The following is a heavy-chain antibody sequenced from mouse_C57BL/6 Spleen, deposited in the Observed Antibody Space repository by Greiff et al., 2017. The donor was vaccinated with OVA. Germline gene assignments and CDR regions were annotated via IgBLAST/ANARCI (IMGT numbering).Heavy chain of an antibody. D-gene: IGHD1-1*02. Sequence: EVQVVESGGGLVKPGGSLKLSCAASGFTFSSYTMSWVRQTPEKRLEWVATISGGGGNTYYPDSVKGRFTITRDNAKNTLSLQMSSLMSEDTALYYGARHGDRVWWPYYFDYWGQGTTLTVSS. J-gene: IGHJ2*01. CDR2: ISGGGGNT. CDR1: GFTFSSYT. V-gene: IGHV5-9*01. CDR3: ARHGDRVWWPYYFDY.